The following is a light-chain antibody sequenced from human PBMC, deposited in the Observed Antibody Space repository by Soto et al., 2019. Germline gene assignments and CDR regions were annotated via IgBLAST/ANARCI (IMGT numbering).Light chain of an antibody. CDR1: QSVVNW. CDR2: KAS. V-gene: IGKV1-5*03. J-gene: IGKJ1*01. CDR3: QQYDSYPWT. Sequence: DIQMTHSPSTLSASVGDTITITCRASQSVVNWLAWYQQKPGEAPRLLIYKASSLGSGVPSRFSGSGSGTEFTLTISSLQSDDFATYFCQQYDSYPWTFGQGTKVDIK.